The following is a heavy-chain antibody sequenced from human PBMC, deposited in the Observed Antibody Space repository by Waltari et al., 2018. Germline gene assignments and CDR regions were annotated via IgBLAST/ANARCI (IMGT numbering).Heavy chain of an antibody. CDR2: ISAYNGNT. J-gene: IGHJ4*02. D-gene: IGHD6-19*01. V-gene: IGHV1-18*01. Sequence: QVQLVQSGAEVKKPGASGKVSCKAAGYTCTRYSISCVRRAPGHGLEWMGWISAYNGNTNYAQKIQGRVTMTTDTSPSTAYMELRSLRSDDTAVYYCARFTSVGAVAGTGYYFDYWGQGTLVTVSS. CDR1: GYTCTRYS. CDR3: ARFTSVGAVAGTGYYFDY.